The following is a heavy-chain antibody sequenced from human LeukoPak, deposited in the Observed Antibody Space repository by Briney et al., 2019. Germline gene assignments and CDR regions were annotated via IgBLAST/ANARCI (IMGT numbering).Heavy chain of an antibody. CDR2: IYISGST. J-gene: IGHJ4*02. CDR3: ARDDVDTPTFDY. CDR1: GASIINYY. Sequence: PSETLSLTCTVSGASIINYYWSWIRQSAGKRLEWIGRIYISGSTDYNPSLKSRLTMSLDTSKNQISLKVRSVTAADTAVYFCARDDVDTPTFDYWGQGALVTVSS. D-gene: IGHD5-18*01. V-gene: IGHV4-4*07.